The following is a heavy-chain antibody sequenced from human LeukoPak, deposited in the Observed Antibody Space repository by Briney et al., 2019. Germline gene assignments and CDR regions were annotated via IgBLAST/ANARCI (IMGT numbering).Heavy chain of an antibody. CDR1: GFTFSSYA. V-gene: IGHV3-23*01. CDR3: AKVLRGLAYYGDYSD. D-gene: IGHD4-17*01. CDR2: ISGSGGST. J-gene: IGHJ4*02. Sequence: GGSLRLSCAASGFTFSSYAMTWVRQAPGKGLEWVSSISGSGGSTYYADSVKGRFTISKSNSKNTVYLQTNSLRAEDTAVYYCAKVLRGLAYYGDYSDWGQGTLVTVSS.